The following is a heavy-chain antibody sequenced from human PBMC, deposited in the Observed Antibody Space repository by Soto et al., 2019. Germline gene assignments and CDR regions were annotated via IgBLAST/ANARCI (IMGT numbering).Heavy chain of an antibody. V-gene: IGHV3-30-3*01. CDR1: DFAFSTYV. CDR3: FLGLAQAYHYNMDV. CDR2: ISHDGSDK. J-gene: IGHJ6*03. Sequence: WGSLLLSCAASDFAFSTYVMHWARQAPGKGLEWVAVISHDGSDKYYTDSVKGRFTISRHNSENMLYLEMNGLRPEDTALYYCFLGLAQAYHYNMDVWGQGTKVTVSS. D-gene: IGHD3-9*01.